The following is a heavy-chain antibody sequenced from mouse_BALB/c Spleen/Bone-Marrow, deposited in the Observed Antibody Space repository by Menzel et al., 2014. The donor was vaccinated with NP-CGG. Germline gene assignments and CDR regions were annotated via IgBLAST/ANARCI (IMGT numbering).Heavy chain of an antibody. Sequence: QVQLQHSGAELVKPGAPVKLSCKASGYTFTSYWMNWVKQRPGRGLEWIGRIDPSDSETHYNQKFKDKATLTVDKSSSTAYIQLSSLTSEDSAVYYCAKNWVYFDYWGQGTTLTVSS. CDR2: IDPSDSET. CDR3: AKNWVYFDY. J-gene: IGHJ2*01. D-gene: IGHD4-1*01. V-gene: IGHV1-69*02. CDR1: GYTFTSYW.